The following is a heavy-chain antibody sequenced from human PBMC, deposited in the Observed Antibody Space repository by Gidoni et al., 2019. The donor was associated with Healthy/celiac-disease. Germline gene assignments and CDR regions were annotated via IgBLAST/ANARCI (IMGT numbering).Heavy chain of an antibody. CDR1: GFTFSSYG. V-gene: IGHV3-33*01. CDR2: IWYDGSNT. D-gene: IGHD2-15*01. Sequence: QVQLVESGGGVVQPGRALRLSCAASGFTFSSYGMHWVRQAPGKGLEWVAVIWYDGSNTYDADSVKGRFTISRDNSKNTLYLQMNSLRAEDTAVYYCARFRCSGGSCYSGTPFDYWGQGTLVTVSS. J-gene: IGHJ4*02. CDR3: ARFRCSGGSCYSGTPFDY.